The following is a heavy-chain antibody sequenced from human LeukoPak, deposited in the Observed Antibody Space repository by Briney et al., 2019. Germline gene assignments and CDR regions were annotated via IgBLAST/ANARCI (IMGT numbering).Heavy chain of an antibody. CDR3: ARARVPIAVAGLYYFDY. D-gene: IGHD6-19*01. CDR1: GYTFTAYY. Sequence: RASVKVSCKASGYTFTAYYIHWVRRAPGQGLEWMGWINPNSGGTESAQKFQSRVTMTRDTSSNSAYMDLTRLKSDDTAVYYCARARVPIAVAGLYYFDYWGPVALVTVSS. V-gene: IGHV1-2*02. CDR2: INPNSGGT. J-gene: IGHJ4*02.